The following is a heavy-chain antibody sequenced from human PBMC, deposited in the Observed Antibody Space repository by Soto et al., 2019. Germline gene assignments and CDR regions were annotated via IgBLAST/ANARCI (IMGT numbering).Heavy chain of an antibody. CDR2: ISWNSGSI. D-gene: IGHD3-16*02. V-gene: IGHV3-9*01. J-gene: IGHJ6*02. CDR1: GFTFDDYA. Sequence: GGSLRLSCAASGFTFDDYAMHWVRQAPGKGLEWVSGISWNSGSIGYADSVKGRFTISRDNAKNSLYLQMNSLRAEDTALYYCAKDLYYDYRWRSYRSYAMDVWGQGTTVTVSS. CDR3: AKDLYYDYRWRSYRSYAMDV.